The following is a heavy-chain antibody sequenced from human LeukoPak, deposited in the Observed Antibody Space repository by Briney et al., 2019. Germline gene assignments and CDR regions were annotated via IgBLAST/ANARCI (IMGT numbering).Heavy chain of an antibody. D-gene: IGHD6-13*01. CDR3: ARVPGIAAVMGAFDI. J-gene: IGHJ3*02. V-gene: IGHV4-30-2*01. Sequence: PSETLSLTCAVSGGSISSGGYSWSWIRQPPGKGLEWIGYIYHSGSTYYNPSLKSRVTISVDRSKNQFSLKLSSVTAADTAVYYCARVPGIAAVMGAFDIWGQGTMVTVSS. CDR1: GGSISSGGYS. CDR2: IYHSGST.